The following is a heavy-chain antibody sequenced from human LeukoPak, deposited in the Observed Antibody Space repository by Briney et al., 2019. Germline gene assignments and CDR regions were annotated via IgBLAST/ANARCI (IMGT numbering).Heavy chain of an antibody. D-gene: IGHD3-10*01. CDR2: IYYSGST. Sequence: SETLSLTCTVSGGSISSSSYYWGWIRQPPGKGLEWIGSIYYSGSTYYNPSLKSRVTIYVDTSKSQFSLKLKSVTAADTAVYYCALLWFGESNWFDPWGQGTLVTVSS. J-gene: IGHJ5*02. CDR3: ALLWFGESNWFDP. CDR1: GGSISSSSYY. V-gene: IGHV4-39*01.